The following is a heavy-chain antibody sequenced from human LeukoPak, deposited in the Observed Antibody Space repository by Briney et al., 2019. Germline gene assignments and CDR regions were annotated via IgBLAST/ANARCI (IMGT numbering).Heavy chain of an antibody. V-gene: IGHV3-30*04. CDR3: ARDLGIALDY. CDR1: GFTFSSYA. Sequence: GGSLRLSCAASGFTFSSYAMHWVRQAPGKGLEWVAVISYDGSNKYYADSVKGRFTISRDNSKNTLYLQMNSLRAEDTAVYYCARDLGIALDYWGQGTLATVSS. CDR2: ISYDGSNK. D-gene: IGHD6-13*01. J-gene: IGHJ4*02.